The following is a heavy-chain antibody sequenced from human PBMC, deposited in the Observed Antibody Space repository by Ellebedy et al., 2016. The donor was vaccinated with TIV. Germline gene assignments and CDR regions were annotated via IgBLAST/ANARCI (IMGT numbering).Heavy chain of an antibody. Sequence: SGPTLVKPKETLTLTCTVSGFSLTNIIMGVSWIRQPPGKAMEWLAHIFSNDEKSYSTSLEARLSISKDTAKSQVVLTVANMDPLDTATYYCVRALKYCGGDCTYKFDFWGQGALVSVSS. CDR1: GFSLTNIIMG. V-gene: IGHV2-26*01. CDR3: VRALKYCGGDCTYKFDF. CDR2: IFSNDEK. J-gene: IGHJ4*02. D-gene: IGHD2-21*02.